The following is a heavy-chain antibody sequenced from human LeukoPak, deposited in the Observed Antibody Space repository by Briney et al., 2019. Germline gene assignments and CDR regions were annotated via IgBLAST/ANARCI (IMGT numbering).Heavy chain of an antibody. V-gene: IGHV3-21*01. CDR2: ISSSSSYI. CDR3: ARDFGSGYDWDEDYFDY. J-gene: IGHJ4*02. Sequence: GGSLRLSCAASGFTFSSYSMNWVRQAPGKGLEWVSSISSSSSYIYYADSVKGRFTISRDNAKNSLYLQMNSLRAEDTAVYYCARDFGSGYDWDEDYFDYXXXGXXXXVSS. CDR1: GFTFSSYS. D-gene: IGHD5-12*01.